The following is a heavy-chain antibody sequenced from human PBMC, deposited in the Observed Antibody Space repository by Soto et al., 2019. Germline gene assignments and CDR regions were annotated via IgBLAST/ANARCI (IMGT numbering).Heavy chain of an antibody. CDR3: ARHRAPAALDSSGFDS. J-gene: IGHJ5*01. D-gene: IGHD6-25*01. CDR2: IYYSGST. Sequence: SETLSLTCTVSGGSISSSSYYWGWIRQPPGKGLEWIGSIYYSGSTYYNPSLKSRVTISVDTSKNQFSLKLSSVTAADTAVYYCARHRAPAALDSSGFDSWGPGTLVTVFS. V-gene: IGHV4-39*01. CDR1: GGSISSSSYY.